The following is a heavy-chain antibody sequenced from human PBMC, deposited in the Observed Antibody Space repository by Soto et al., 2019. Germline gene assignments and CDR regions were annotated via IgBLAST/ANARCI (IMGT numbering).Heavy chain of an antibody. CDR3: ARVAGHIVVVTNFDY. V-gene: IGHV1-2*02. CDR2: INPNSGGT. CDR1: GYTFTGYY. D-gene: IGHD2-21*02. J-gene: IGHJ4*02. Sequence: ASVKVSCKASGYTFTGYYMHWVRQAPGQGLEWMGWINPNSGGTNYAQKFQGRVTTTRDTSISTAYMELSRLRSDDTAVYYCARVAGHIVVVTNFDYWGQGTLVTVSS.